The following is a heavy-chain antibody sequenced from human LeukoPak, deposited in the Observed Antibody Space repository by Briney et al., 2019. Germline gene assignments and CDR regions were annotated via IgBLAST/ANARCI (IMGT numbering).Heavy chain of an antibody. CDR1: GGSFSGYY. CDR3: ARRRMGYSYGYHY. CDR2: INHSGST. D-gene: IGHD5-18*01. Sequence: SETLSLTCAVYGGSFSGYYWSWIRQPPGKGLEWIGEINHSGSTNYNPSLKSRVTISVDTSKNQFSLKLSSVTAADTAVYYCARRRMGYSYGYHYWGQGTLVTVSS. J-gene: IGHJ4*02. V-gene: IGHV4-34*01.